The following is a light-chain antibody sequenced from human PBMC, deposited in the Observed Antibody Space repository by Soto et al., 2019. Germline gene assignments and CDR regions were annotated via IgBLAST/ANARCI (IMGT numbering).Light chain of an antibody. CDR2: DVT. Sequence: QSALTQPASVSGSPGQSITISCTGTSSDVGGYNYVSWYQQHPGKAPKLMIYDVTNRPSGVSSRFSGSKSGNTASLTISGLQAEDEADYYCASYTSSATYAIGTGTKVTVL. CDR3: ASYTSSATYA. V-gene: IGLV2-14*01. J-gene: IGLJ1*01. CDR1: SSDVGGYNY.